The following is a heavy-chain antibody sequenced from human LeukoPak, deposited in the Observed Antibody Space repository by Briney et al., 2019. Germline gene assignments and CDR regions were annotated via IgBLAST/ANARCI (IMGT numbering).Heavy chain of an antibody. CDR2: IIPIFGTA. V-gene: IGHV1-69*05. D-gene: IGHD3-22*01. CDR1: GGTFSSYA. Sequence: SSVKVSCKASGGTFSSYAISWVRQAPGQGLEWMGRIIPIFGTANYAQKFQGRVTITTDESTSTAYMELSSLRSEDTAVYYCARFPLGGYYYFDYWGQGTLVTVSS. CDR3: ARFPLGGYYYFDY. J-gene: IGHJ4*02.